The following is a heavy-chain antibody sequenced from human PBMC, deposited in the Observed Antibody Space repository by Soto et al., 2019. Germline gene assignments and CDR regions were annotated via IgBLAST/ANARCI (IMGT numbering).Heavy chain of an antibody. J-gene: IGHJ3*02. CDR3: AGVRRFYYDSSGYLGDAFDI. CDR2: IYYSGST. Sequence: QVQLQESGPGLVKPSQTLSLTCTVSGGSISSGGYYWSWIRQHPGKGPEWIGYIYYSGSTYYNPSLKSRVTISVDTSKNQFSLKLSSVTAADTAVYYCAGVRRFYYDSSGYLGDAFDIWGQGTMVTVSS. D-gene: IGHD3-22*01. V-gene: IGHV4-31*03. CDR1: GGSISSGGYY.